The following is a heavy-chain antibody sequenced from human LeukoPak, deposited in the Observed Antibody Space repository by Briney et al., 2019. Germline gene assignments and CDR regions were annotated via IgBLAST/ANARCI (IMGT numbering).Heavy chain of an antibody. CDR3: AKDRVTMIVVVAFDI. CDR2: ISGSGLRT. D-gene: IGHD3-22*01. V-gene: IGHV3-23*01. J-gene: IGHJ3*02. CDR1: GFTFSNYA. Sequence: GSLRLPCAASGFTFSNYAMSWVRQAPGKGLEWVSAISGSGLRTYYADSVKGRFTISRDISKNTLYLQMDSLRAEDTAVYYCAKDRVTMIVVVAFDIWGQGTMVTVSS.